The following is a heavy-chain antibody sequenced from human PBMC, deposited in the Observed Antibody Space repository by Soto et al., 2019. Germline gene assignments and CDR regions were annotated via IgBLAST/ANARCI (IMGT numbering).Heavy chain of an antibody. CDR3: ARRSSGWYFDY. J-gene: IGHJ4*02. D-gene: IGHD6-19*01. V-gene: IGHV3-23*01. CDR1: GFTFSSYA. Sequence: EVQLLESGGGLVQPGGSLRLSCAASGFTFSSYAMNWVRQAPGKGLEWVSVISGSGGSTYYADSVKGRFTISRDNSKNTLYLQRNSLRAEDTAVYYCARRSSGWYFDYWCQGTVVTVSS. CDR2: ISGSGGST.